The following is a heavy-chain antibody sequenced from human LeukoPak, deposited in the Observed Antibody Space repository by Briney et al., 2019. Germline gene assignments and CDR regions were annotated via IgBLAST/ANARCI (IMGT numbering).Heavy chain of an antibody. V-gene: IGHV3-53*01. CDR3: AREIGYTYYYDSSGWFDY. J-gene: IGHJ4*02. CDR2: IYSGGST. CDR1: GFTVSSNY. D-gene: IGHD3-22*01. Sequence: PGGSLRLSCAASGFTVSSNYMSWVRQAPGKGLEWVSVIYSGGSTYYADSVKGRFTISRDNSKNTLYLQMNSLRAEDTAVYYCAREIGYTYYYDSSGWFDYWGQGTLVTVSS.